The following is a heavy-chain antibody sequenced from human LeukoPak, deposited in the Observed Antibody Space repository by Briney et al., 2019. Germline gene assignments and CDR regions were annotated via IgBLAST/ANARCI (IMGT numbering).Heavy chain of an antibody. CDR2: INPSGGST. CDR1: GYTFTSYD. Sequence: ASVKVSCKASGYTFTSYDINWVRQAPGQGLEWMGIINPSGGSTSYAQKFQGRVTMTRDTSTSTVYMELSSLRSEDTAVYYCARDKLGVVVAGPFDYWGQGTLVTVSS. CDR3: ARDKLGVVVAGPFDY. V-gene: IGHV1-46*01. J-gene: IGHJ4*02. D-gene: IGHD2-15*01.